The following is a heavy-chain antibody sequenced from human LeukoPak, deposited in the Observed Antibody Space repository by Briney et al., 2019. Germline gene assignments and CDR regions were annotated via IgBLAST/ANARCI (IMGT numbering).Heavy chain of an antibody. D-gene: IGHD3-3*01. Sequence: SETLSLTCAVSGGSISSSNWWSWVRQPPGKGLEWIGEIYHSGSTNYNPSLKSRVTISVDKSKNQFSLKLSSVIAADTAVYYCARDRYYDFWSGYYAFDIWGQGTMVTVSS. J-gene: IGHJ3*02. CDR1: GGSISSSNW. CDR3: ARDRYYDFWSGYYAFDI. CDR2: IYHSGST. V-gene: IGHV4-4*02.